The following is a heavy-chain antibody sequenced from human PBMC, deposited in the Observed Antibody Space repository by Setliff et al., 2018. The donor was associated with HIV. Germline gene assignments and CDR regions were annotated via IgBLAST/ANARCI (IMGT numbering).Heavy chain of an antibody. CDR1: GGSFSGYY. CDR2: INHSGAT. Sequence: SETLSLTCAVYGGSFSGYYWTWIRQSTGKGLEWIGEINHSGATTYKPSLKSRATISVDTSKKQFSLKLNSVNAADTVTYYCARYSGLGIDYWGQGTLVTVSS. D-gene: IGHD1-26*01. CDR3: ARYSGLGIDY. J-gene: IGHJ4*02. V-gene: IGHV4-34*01.